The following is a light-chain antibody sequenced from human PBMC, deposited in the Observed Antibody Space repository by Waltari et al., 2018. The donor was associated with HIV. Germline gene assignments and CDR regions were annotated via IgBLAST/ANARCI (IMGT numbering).Light chain of an antibody. CDR2: DVS. Sequence: QSALTQPASVSGSPGQSTTISCTGSSSDLGGYNYVSWYQQHPGKAPKLIIFDVSNRPAGVSNRFSGSKSGNTASLTISGLQAEDEADYYCTSYTINSTWMFGGGTKLTVL. J-gene: IGLJ3*02. CDR3: TSYTINSTWM. V-gene: IGLV2-14*01. CDR1: SSDLGGYNY.